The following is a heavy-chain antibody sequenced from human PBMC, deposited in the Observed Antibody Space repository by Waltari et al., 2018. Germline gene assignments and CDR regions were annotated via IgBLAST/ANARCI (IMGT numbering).Heavy chain of an antibody. Sequence: DVQLVESGGGLVQPGGSLRLSCAASGFIFSNYWMRWVRQAPGKGLEWVANIKQDGSEKYYVDSVKGRFTISRDNAKNSLYLQMNSLRAEDTAVYFCARDTTGGLGHFDYWGQGTLVTVPS. D-gene: IGHD1-1*01. CDR3: ARDTTGGLGHFDY. J-gene: IGHJ4*02. CDR1: GFIFSNYW. CDR2: IKQDGSEK. V-gene: IGHV3-7*03.